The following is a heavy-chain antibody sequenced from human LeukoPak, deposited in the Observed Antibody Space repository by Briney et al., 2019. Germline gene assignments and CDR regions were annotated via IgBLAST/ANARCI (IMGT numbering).Heavy chain of an antibody. CDR1: GGSFSGYY. D-gene: IGHD4-17*01. CDR2: INHSGST. Sequence: PSETLSLTCAVYGGSFSGYYRSWIRQPPGKGLEWIGEINHSGSTNYNPSLKSRVTISVDTSKNQFSLKLSSVTAADTAVYYCARGRRGYGDYRILIFDYWGQGTLVTVSS. CDR3: ARGRRGYGDYRILIFDY. V-gene: IGHV4-34*01. J-gene: IGHJ4*02.